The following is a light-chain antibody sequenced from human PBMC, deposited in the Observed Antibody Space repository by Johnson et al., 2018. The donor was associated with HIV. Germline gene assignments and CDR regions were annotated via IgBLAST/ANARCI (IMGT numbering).Light chain of an antibody. CDR3: GKWDSSLSAYV. J-gene: IGLJ1*01. V-gene: IGLV1-51*01. Sequence: QSVLTQPPSVSAAPGQKVTISCSGSSSNIGNNYVSWYQQLPGTAPKLLIYDNNKRPSGIPDRFSGSRSGTSATLGITGPQTGDEADYYCGKWDSSLSAYVFGTGTQVTV. CDR2: DNN. CDR1: SSNIGNNY.